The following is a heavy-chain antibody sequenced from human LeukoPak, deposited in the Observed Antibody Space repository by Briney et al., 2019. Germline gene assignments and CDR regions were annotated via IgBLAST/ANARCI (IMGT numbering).Heavy chain of an antibody. V-gene: IGHV3-23*01. CDR2: ISGSGGST. Sequence: GGSLRLSCAASGFTFSSYAMSWVRQAPGKGLEWVSGISGSGGSTYYADSVKGRFTISRDNSKNTLYLQMNSLRAEDTAVYYCAKGHASSSYASNDYWGQGAVVTVSS. CDR1: GFTFSSYA. D-gene: IGHD6-6*01. CDR3: AKGHASSSYASNDY. J-gene: IGHJ4*02.